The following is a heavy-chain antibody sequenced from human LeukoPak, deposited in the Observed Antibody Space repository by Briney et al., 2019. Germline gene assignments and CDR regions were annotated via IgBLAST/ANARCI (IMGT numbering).Heavy chain of an antibody. CDR1: GYTFTDYY. V-gene: IGHV1-2*02. CDR2: INPNSGGT. CDR3: AKDRSAYYSGRFDP. D-gene: IGHD3-22*01. J-gene: IGHJ5*02. Sequence: ASVKVSCKTSGYTFTDYYIHWVRQAPGQGPEWMGWINPNSGGTNYAQNLQGRVTMTRDTSISTAYMELSRLRSDDTAVYFCAKDRSAYYSGRFDPWGQGTLVTVSS.